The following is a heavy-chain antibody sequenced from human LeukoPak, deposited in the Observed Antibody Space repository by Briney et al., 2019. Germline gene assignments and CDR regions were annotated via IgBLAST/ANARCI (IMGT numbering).Heavy chain of an antibody. J-gene: IGHJ4*02. CDR1: GFTFSSYG. CDR3: ARDGEYPRYHCYFDY. D-gene: IGHD2-2*01. Sequence: PGRSLRLSCAASGFTFSSYGMHWVRQAPGKGLEWVAVIWYDGSNKYYADSVKGRFTISRDNSKNTLYLQMNSLRAEDTAVYYCARDGEYPRYHCYFDYWGQGTLVTVSS. CDR2: IWYDGSNK. V-gene: IGHV3-33*01.